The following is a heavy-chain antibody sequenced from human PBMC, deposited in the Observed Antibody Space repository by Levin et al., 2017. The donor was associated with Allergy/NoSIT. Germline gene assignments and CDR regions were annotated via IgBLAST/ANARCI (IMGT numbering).Heavy chain of an antibody. V-gene: IGHV3-48*01. CDR3: ARDEESYGDAFDI. D-gene: IGHD2-8*01. Sequence: GESLKISCAASGFTFSTYGMIWVRQAPGKGLEWVSYISARRTTMYYADSVKGRFTISRDDAKNTLYLQMSSLRAEDTAVYYCARDEESYGDAFDIWGQGTMVTVSS. CDR1: GFTFSTYG. J-gene: IGHJ3*02. CDR2: ISARRTTM.